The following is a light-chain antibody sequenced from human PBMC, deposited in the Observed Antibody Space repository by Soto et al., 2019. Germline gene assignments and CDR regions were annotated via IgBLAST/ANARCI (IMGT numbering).Light chain of an antibody. CDR3: QQYYDWPPLT. J-gene: IGKJ4*01. CDR1: QSVRSN. CDR2: GAS. Sequence: EVVMTQSPATLSVSPGERATLSCRAGQSVRSNLAWYLQKPGQAPRLLIYGASTRATGIPARFSGSGSGTEFTLTISSLQSEDFAVYYCQQYYDWPPLTFGGGTKVEIK. V-gene: IGKV3-15*01.